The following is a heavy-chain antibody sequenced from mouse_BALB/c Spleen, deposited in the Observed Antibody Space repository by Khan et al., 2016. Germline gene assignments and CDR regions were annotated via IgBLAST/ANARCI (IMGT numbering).Heavy chain of an antibody. Sequence: EVQLQESGPGLVKPSQSLSLTCTVTGYSITSDYARYWIRQFPGNKQEWMGNISYSGSTTYNPSLKKRFSITRDTSKNQDYLQLNSVTTEDTATYYCARSFGYRGFAYWGQGTLVTVSA. CDR3: ARSFGYRGFAY. CDR2: ISYSGST. J-gene: IGHJ3*01. D-gene: IGHD2-2*01. V-gene: IGHV3-2*02. CDR1: GYSITSDYA.